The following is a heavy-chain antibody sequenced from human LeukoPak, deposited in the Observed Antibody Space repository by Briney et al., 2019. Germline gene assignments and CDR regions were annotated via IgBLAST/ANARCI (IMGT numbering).Heavy chain of an antibody. CDR2: INTDGSST. CDR1: EFTFSSYW. J-gene: IGHJ4*02. Sequence: GGSLRLSCAASEFTFSSYWMHWVRQGPGKGLVWVSRINTDGSSTRYADSVKGRFTISRDNAKNTLYLQMNSLRAEDTAVYYCTRVSTLAYCGGDCYSDYWGQGTLVTVSS. D-gene: IGHD2-21*02. V-gene: IGHV3-74*01. CDR3: TRVSTLAYCGGDCYSDY.